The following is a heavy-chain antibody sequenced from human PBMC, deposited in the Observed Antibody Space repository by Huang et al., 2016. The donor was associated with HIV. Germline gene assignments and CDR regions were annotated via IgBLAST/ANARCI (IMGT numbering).Heavy chain of an antibody. J-gene: IGHJ6*03. CDR3: ASRTTVTTTSNYHYFYMDV. D-gene: IGHD4-17*01. Sequence: QLQLQESGPGLVKPSETLFLTCTVSGGSISSSSYYWGWIRQSPGKGLEWIGSISFIVNGYSNPSLKSRVTMSVDRSSNQFSLKMHSVTAADTAVYYCASRTTVTTTSNYHYFYMDVWGKGTTVIVSS. V-gene: IGHV4-39*01. CDR1: GGSISSSSYY. CDR2: ISFIVNG.